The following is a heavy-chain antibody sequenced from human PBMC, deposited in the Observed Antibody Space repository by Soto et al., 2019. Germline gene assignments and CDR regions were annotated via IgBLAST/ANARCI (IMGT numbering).Heavy chain of an antibody. CDR1: CGSISSYY. Sequence: SETLSLTCTFSCGSISSYYWSWIRQPPGKVLEWIGYIYYSGSTNYNPSLKSRVTISVDTSKNQFSLKLSSVTAADTAVYYCARVITMVRANNWFDPWGQGTLVTVSS. D-gene: IGHD3-10*01. CDR2: IYYSGST. V-gene: IGHV4-59*12. CDR3: ARVITMVRANNWFDP. J-gene: IGHJ5*02.